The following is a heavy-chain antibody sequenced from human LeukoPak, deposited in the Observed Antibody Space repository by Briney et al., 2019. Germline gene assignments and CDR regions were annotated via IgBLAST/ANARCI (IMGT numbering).Heavy chain of an antibody. CDR2: ISSSSSYI. D-gene: IGHD6-19*01. CDR1: GFTFSSYS. Sequence: GGSLRLSCAASGFTFSSYSMNWVRQAPGKGLEWVSSISSSSSYIYYADSVKGRFAISRDNAKNSLYLQMNSLRAEDTAVYYCARDLYVAVAGYLWGQGTLVTVSS. CDR3: ARDLYVAVAGYL. J-gene: IGHJ4*02. V-gene: IGHV3-21*01.